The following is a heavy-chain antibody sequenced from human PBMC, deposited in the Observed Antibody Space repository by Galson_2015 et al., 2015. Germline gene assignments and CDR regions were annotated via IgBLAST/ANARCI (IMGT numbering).Heavy chain of an antibody. V-gene: IGHV4-39*07. CDR3: ARDPCPIAVAPYFDY. Sequence: SETLSLTCTVSGGSISSSSYYWGWIRQPPGKGLEWIGSIYYSGSTYYNPSLKSRVTISVDTSKNQFSLKLSSVTAADTAVYYCARDPCPIAVAPYFDYWGQGTLVTVSS. D-gene: IGHD6-19*01. CDR1: GGSISSSSYY. CDR2: IYYSGST. J-gene: IGHJ4*02.